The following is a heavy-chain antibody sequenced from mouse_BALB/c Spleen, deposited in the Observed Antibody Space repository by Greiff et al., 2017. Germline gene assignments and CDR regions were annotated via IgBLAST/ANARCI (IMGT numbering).Heavy chain of an antibody. CDR2: ISNGGGST. CDR1: GFTFSSYT. Sequence: EVQGVESGGGLVQPGGSLKLSCAASGFTFSSYTMSWVRQTPEKRLEWVAYISNGGGSTYYPDTVKGRFTISRDNAKNTLYLQMSSLKSEDTAMYYCARRGYYYGSSYSYYFDYWGQGTTLTVSS. J-gene: IGHJ2*01. CDR3: ARRGYYYGSSYSYYFDY. D-gene: IGHD1-1*01. V-gene: IGHV5-12-2*01.